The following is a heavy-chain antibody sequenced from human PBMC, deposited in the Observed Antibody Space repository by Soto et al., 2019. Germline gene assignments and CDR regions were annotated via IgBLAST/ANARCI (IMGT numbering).Heavy chain of an antibody. CDR2: ISYDGRNK. Sequence: SGGSLRLSCAASGLTFSSYGMHWVRQAPGRGLEWVAGISYDGRNKYYVDSVKGRFTISRDNAKNTLYLQMTSLRAEDTAIYYCARVSPGYDILTDGLVDYWGQGNLVTVSS. V-gene: IGHV3-30*03. J-gene: IGHJ4*02. CDR1: GLTFSSYG. D-gene: IGHD3-9*01. CDR3: ARVSPGYDILTDGLVDY.